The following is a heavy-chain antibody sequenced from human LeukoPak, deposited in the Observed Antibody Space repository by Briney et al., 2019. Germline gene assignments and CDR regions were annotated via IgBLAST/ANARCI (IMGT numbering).Heavy chain of an antibody. Sequence: GGSLRLSCAASGFTVSSNYMSWVRQAPGKGLEWVSGISWNSGSIGYADSVKGRFTISRDNAKNSLYLQMNSLRAEDMALYYCTKGGYSSSWTFDYWGQGTQVTVSS. CDR1: GFTVSSNY. D-gene: IGHD6-13*01. CDR3: TKGGYSSSWTFDY. J-gene: IGHJ4*02. CDR2: ISWNSGSI. V-gene: IGHV3-9*03.